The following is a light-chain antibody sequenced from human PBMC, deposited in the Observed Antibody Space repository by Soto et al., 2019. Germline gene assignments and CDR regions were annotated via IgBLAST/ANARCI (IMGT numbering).Light chain of an antibody. CDR1: QSVSSN. CDR2: GAY. J-gene: IGKJ1*01. CDR3: QQYNNWPRT. Sequence: EIVMTQSPATLSVSPGERATLSCRASQSVSSNLAWYQQKPGQAPRLLIYGAYTRATGIPARFSGSGSGTEFTLTISSLQSEDFVVYYRQQYNNWPRTFGQGTKVDIK. V-gene: IGKV3-15*01.